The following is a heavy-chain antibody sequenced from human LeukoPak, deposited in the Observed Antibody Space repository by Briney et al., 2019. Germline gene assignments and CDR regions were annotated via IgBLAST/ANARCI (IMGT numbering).Heavy chain of an antibody. CDR1: GFTFSSYA. CDR3: ARPTAMVTADFDY. V-gene: IGHV3-30-3*01. CDR2: ISYDGSNK. Sequence: GGSLRLSCAASGFTFSSYAMHGVRQAPGKGLEWVAVISYDGSNKYYADSVKGRFTISRDNSKNTLYLQMNSLRAEDTAVYYCARPTAMVTADFDYWGQGTLVTVSS. D-gene: IGHD5-18*01. J-gene: IGHJ4*02.